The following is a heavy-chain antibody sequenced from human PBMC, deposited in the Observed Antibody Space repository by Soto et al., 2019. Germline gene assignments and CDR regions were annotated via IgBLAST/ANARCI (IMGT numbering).Heavy chain of an antibody. Sequence: QVQLVESGGGVVQPGRSLRLSCVASGFTFSSYGMHWVRQAPGKGLEWVAVISYDGSNKYYADSVKGRFTISRDNSKNTLYLQMNSLRAEDTAVYYCAKVLPTVATNHFFDYWGQGTLVTVSS. CDR3: AKVLPTVATNHFFDY. V-gene: IGHV3-30*18. J-gene: IGHJ4*02. CDR1: GFTFSSYG. D-gene: IGHD4-17*01. CDR2: ISYDGSNK.